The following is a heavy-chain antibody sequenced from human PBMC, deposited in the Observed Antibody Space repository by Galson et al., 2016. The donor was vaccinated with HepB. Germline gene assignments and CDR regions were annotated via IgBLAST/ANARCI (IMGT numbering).Heavy chain of an antibody. CDR2: ILYDGSQK. CDR1: RFTFDNYG. J-gene: IGHJ4*02. V-gene: IGHV3-30*18. Sequence: SLRLSCAASRFTFDNYGMHWVRQAPGKGLEWVAIILYDGSQKFYADSVKGRFTISRDNSKNTLYLHMNSLRAEDTAVYYCVKDLNNYFDYWGQGTLVTVSS. CDR3: VKDLNNYFDY.